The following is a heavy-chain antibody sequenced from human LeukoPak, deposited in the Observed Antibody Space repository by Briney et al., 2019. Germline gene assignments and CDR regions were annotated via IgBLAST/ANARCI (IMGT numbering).Heavy chain of an antibody. J-gene: IGHJ4*02. D-gene: IGHD3-22*01. Sequence: GGSLRLSCAASGFTVSSNYMSWVRQAPGKGLEWVSVIYSGGSTYCADSVKGRFTISRDNSKNTLYLQMNSLRAEDTAVYYCARGGGYDSSGYYEDYWGQGTLVTVSS. CDR2: IYSGGST. CDR3: ARGGGYDSSGYYEDY. CDR1: GFTVSSNY. V-gene: IGHV3-53*01.